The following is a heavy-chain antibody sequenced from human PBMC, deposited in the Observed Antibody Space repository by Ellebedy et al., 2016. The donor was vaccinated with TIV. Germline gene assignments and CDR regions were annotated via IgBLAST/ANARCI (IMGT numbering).Heavy chain of an antibody. V-gene: IGHV1-3*04. CDR2: INTGNGNT. CDR1: GHSFTAYG. D-gene: IGHD5-12*01. Sequence: ASVKVSCXASGHSFTAYGIHWVRQAPGQSLEWMGWINTGNGNTKYSQKFQGRVTITTDTSASTASMELSSLMSDDTAVYYCATRKWQDPMDVWGQGTTVTVSS. CDR3: ATRKWQDPMDV. J-gene: IGHJ6*02.